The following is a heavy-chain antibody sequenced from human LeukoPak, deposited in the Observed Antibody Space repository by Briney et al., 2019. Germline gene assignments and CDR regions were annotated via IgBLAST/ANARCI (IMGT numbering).Heavy chain of an antibody. Sequence: GESLKISCKGSGYSFTSYWIGWVRQMPGKGLEWMGIIYPGDSDTRYSPSLQGQVTISADKSISTAYLQWSSLKASDTAMYYCARPDCSGGSCYSQLDYWGQGTLVTVSS. V-gene: IGHV5-51*01. D-gene: IGHD2-15*01. J-gene: IGHJ4*02. CDR1: GYSFTSYW. CDR2: IYPGDSDT. CDR3: ARPDCSGGSCYSQLDY.